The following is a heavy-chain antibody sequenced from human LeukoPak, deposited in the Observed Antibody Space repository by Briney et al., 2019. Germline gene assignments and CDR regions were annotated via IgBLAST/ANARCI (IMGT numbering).Heavy chain of an antibody. Sequence: GGSLRLSCAVSGLTFNNYAMSWVRQAPGKGLEWVSGISGRGASKYYADSVKGRFTISRDNSKNTLYLQMNSLTVEDTAVYYCARAVDDSSGYLYFDYWGQGTLVTVSS. CDR3: ARAVDDSSGYLYFDY. V-gene: IGHV3-23*01. J-gene: IGHJ4*02. D-gene: IGHD3-22*01. CDR2: ISGRGASK. CDR1: GLTFNNYA.